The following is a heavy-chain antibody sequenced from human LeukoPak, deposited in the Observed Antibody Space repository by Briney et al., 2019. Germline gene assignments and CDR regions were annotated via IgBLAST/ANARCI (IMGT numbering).Heavy chain of an antibody. CDR3: AKDHIVVVPAAPNYYYYYGMDV. Sequence: LTGGSLRLSCAASGFTFSSYAMSWVRQAPGKGLEWVSAISGSGGSTYYADSVKGRFTISRDNSKNTLYLQMNSLRAEDTAVYYCAKDHIVVVPAAPNYYYYYGMDVWGQGTTVTVS. V-gene: IGHV3-23*01. CDR1: GFTFSSYA. J-gene: IGHJ6*02. CDR2: ISGSGGST. D-gene: IGHD2-2*01.